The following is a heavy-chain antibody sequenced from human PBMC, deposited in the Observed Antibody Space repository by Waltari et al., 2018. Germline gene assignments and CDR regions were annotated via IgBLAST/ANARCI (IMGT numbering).Heavy chain of an antibody. CDR3: ARETAEGFWSGYYRDYFDY. V-gene: IGHV3-7*01. D-gene: IGHD3-3*01. J-gene: IGHJ4*02. CDR1: GFTFSSYW. Sequence: EVQLVESGGGLVQPGGSLRLSCAASGFTFSSYWMSWVRQAPGKGLEWVANRKQDGSDKYYVDSVKGRFTISRDNAKNSLYLQMNSLRAEDTAVYYCARETAEGFWSGYYRDYFDYWGQGTLVTVSS. CDR2: RKQDGSDK.